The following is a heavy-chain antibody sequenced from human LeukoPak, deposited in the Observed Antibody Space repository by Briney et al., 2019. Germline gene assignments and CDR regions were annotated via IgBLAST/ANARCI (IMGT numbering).Heavy chain of an antibody. CDR2: INPNSGGT. Sequence: GAPVKVSCKASGYTFTGYYMHWVRQAPGQGLEWMGRINPNSGGTNYAQKFQGRVTMTRDTSISTAYMELSRLRSDDTAVYYCATHSSGWSRGYWGQGTLVTVSS. CDR3: ATHSSGWSRGY. D-gene: IGHD6-19*01. V-gene: IGHV1-2*06. J-gene: IGHJ4*02. CDR1: GYTFTGYY.